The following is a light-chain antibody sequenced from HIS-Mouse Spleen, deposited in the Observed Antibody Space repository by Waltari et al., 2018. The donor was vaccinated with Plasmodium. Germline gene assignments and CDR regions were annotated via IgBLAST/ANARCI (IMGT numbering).Light chain of an antibody. CDR2: EDS. CDR1: ALPKKY. J-gene: IGLJ3*02. CDR3: YSTDSSGNHRV. Sequence: SYDLPRPPSVSVSPGQPARITCPGIALPKKYAYWSQQKSGQAPVLVIYEDSKRPSGIPERFSGSSSGTMATLTISGAQVEDEADYYCYSTDSSGNHRVFGGGTKLTVL. V-gene: IGLV3-10*01.